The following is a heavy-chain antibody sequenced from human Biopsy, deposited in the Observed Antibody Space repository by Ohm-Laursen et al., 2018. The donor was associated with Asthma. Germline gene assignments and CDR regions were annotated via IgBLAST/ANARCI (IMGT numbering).Heavy chain of an antibody. D-gene: IGHD3-22*01. CDR1: GFAVSRDH. J-gene: IGHJ4*02. Sequence: SLRLSCTASGFAVSRDHMFWVRQAPGKGLEWVAVIYSGGTSHTADSVRGRFTISRDYSKNTLYLQMHSLRAEDTAVYYCARGDSSNWSHYYFDYWGQGTLVTVSS. CDR3: ARGDSSNWSHYYFDY. CDR2: IYSGGTS. V-gene: IGHV3-53*01.